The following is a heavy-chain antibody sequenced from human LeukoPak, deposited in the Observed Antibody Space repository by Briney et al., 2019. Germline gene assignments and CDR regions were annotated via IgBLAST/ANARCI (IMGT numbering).Heavy chain of an antibody. CDR1: GFTFSSYA. J-gene: IGHJ1*01. CDR2: ISYDGSNK. Sequence: GSLRLSCAASGFTFSSYAMHWVRQAPGKGLEWVAVISYDGSNKYYADSVKGRFTISRDNSKNTLYLQMNSLRAEDTAVYYCATNCGGDCSAKYFQHWGQGTLVTVSS. D-gene: IGHD2-21*02. V-gene: IGHV3-30-3*01. CDR3: ATNCGGDCSAKYFQH.